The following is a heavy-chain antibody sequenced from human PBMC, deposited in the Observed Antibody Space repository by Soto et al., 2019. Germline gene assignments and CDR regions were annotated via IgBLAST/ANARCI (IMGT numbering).Heavy chain of an antibody. CDR3: ARRSMIVPEASDI. CDR1: GGPISSYY. V-gene: IGHV4-59*08. Sequence: PSETLSLTCTVSGGPISSYYLSWTRQPPGKGLERIGHVYYSGSTSNNPSLKSRVTMSVDTSNNQFSLRLSSVTAADTAVYYCARRSMIVPEASDIWGQGTMVT. CDR2: VYYSGST. J-gene: IGHJ3*02. D-gene: IGHD3-22*01.